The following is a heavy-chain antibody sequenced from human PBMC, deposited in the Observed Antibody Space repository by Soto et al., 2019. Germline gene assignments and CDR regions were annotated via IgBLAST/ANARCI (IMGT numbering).Heavy chain of an antibody. CDR1: GYSFTFYW. V-gene: IGHV5-51*01. CDR2: IYPDDSDT. D-gene: IGHD3-16*01. Sequence: EVHLVQSGAQVKKPGESLKISCEASGYSFTFYWIAWVRQLPGKGLEWMGIIYPDDSDTRYSPSFQGQVTISADESITTAFLQWSSLKASDTGMYYCARHQGEQSAFDIWGQGTMVTVSS. J-gene: IGHJ3*02. CDR3: ARHQGEQSAFDI.